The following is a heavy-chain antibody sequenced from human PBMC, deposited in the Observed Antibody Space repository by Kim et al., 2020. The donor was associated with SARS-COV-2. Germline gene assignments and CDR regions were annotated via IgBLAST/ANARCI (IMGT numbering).Heavy chain of an antibody. D-gene: IGHD1-1*01. CDR1: GGSISSYY. Sequence: SETLSLTCTVSGGSISSYYWSWIRQPPGKGLEWIGYIYYSGSTNYNPSLKSRVTISVDTSKNQFSLKLSSVTAADTAVYYCARELGLELEPEYNWFDPWGQGTLVTVSS. CDR3: ARELGLELEPEYNWFDP. J-gene: IGHJ5*02. V-gene: IGHV4-59*01. CDR2: IYYSGST.